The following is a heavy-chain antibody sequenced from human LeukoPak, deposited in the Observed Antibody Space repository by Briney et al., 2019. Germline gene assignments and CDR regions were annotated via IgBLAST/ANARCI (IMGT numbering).Heavy chain of an antibody. CDR1: GYSIDDGYY. CDR3: ARHNIAENFFDP. D-gene: IGHD1-1*01. Sequence: SETLSLTCTVSGYSIDDGYYWGWIRQPPGKGLEWIGSIYHTVSTYYNPSLKSRVTPSLDTSKNHFTLRLNSVTAADTALYYCARHNIAENFFDPWGQGTLVTVSS. J-gene: IGHJ5*02. V-gene: IGHV4-38-2*02. CDR2: IYHTVST.